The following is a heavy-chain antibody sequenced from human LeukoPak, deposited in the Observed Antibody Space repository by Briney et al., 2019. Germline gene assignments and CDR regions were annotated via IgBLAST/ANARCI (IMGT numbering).Heavy chain of an antibody. CDR2: IYYSGST. CDR1: GGSISSGDYY. D-gene: IGHD3-22*01. V-gene: IGHV4-30-4*01. J-gene: IGHJ4*02. CDR3: AREFSSSGYPHY. Sequence: SETLSLTCTVSGGSISSGDYYWSWIRQPPGKGLEWIGYIYYSGSTYYNPSLKSRVTISVDTSKNQFSLKLSSVTAADTAVYYCAREFSSSGYPHYWGQGTLVTVSS.